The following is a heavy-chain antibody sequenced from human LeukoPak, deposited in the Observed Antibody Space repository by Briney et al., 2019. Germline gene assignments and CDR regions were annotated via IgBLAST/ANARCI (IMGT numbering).Heavy chain of an antibody. CDR2: ISPSGSIS. D-gene: IGHD3-22*01. J-gene: IGHJ2*01. CDR1: GFTFSSHG. CDR3: ARGRTAGDYFDSSGSDL. V-gene: IGHV3-23*01. Sequence: GGSLRLSCAASGFTFSSHGINWVRQAPGKGLEWVSGISPSGSISYYADSVKGRFTISRDNSKNTVSLQMNSLRDDDTAVYYCARGRTAGDYFDSSGSDLWGRGTLVTVSS.